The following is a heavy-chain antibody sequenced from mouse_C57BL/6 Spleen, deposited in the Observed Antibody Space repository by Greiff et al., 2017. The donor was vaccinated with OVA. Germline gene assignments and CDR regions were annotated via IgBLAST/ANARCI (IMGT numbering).Heavy chain of an antibody. CDR3: ARDGY. V-gene: IGHV1-7*01. CDR2: INPSSGYT. CDR1: GYTFTNYW. J-gene: IGHJ2*01. Sequence: QVQLQQSGAEVAKPGASVKLSCKASGYTFTNYWMHWLKQRPGQGLEWIGYINPSSGYTNYNQKFKDRATLTADTSSSTAYIQVRSLTYEDSAVYYCARDGYWGHGTTLTVSS.